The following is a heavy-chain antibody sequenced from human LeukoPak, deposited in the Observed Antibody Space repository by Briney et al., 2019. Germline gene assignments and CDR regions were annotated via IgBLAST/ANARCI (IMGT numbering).Heavy chain of an antibody. CDR3: ARGSARWFDP. CDR2: ISSTSSHT. Sequence: GGSLRLSCAASGFTFSDSYMSWIRQAAGKGLEWISYISSTSSHTNYADSVKGRFTISRDNAKRSLYLQMNSLRAEDTAVYYCARGSARWFDPSGQGTLVTVSS. J-gene: IGHJ5*02. CDR1: GFTFSDSY. V-gene: IGHV3-11*05.